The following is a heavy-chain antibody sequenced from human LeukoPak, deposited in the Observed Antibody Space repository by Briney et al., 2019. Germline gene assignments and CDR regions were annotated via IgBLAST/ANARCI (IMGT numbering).Heavy chain of an antibody. Sequence: SETLSLTCTVSGVSISSHNYYWGWIRQPPGKGLEWIGSIYYSGTTYYNPSLKSRVTISIDTSKNQFSLRLSSVTAADTAVYYCARHIEFRNSGDYWGQGTLVTVSS. D-gene: IGHD1-26*01. CDR3: ARHIEFRNSGDY. CDR2: IYYSGTT. CDR1: GVSISSHNYY. V-gene: IGHV4-39*01. J-gene: IGHJ4*02.